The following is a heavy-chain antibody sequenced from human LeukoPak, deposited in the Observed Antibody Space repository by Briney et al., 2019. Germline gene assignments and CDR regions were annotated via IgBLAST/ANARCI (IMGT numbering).Heavy chain of an antibody. V-gene: IGHV1-69*04. Sequence: SVKVSCKASGGTFSSYAISWVRQAPGQGLEWMGRIIPILGIANYAQKFQGRVTITADKSTSTAYMELSSLRSEDTAVYYCARSLGHDYGDYCFAFDIWGQGTMVTVSS. D-gene: IGHD4-17*01. CDR1: GGTFSSYA. CDR3: ARSLGHDYGDYCFAFDI. CDR2: IIPILGIA. J-gene: IGHJ3*02.